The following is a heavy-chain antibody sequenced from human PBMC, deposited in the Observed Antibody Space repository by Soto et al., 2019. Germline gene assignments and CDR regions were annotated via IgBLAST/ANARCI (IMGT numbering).Heavy chain of an antibody. V-gene: IGHV3-74*01. CDR2: VSGDGSST. Sequence: PGGSLRLSCAASGFTFSSSWMHWVRQAPGKGLVWVSRVSGDGSSTNYADSVKGRFTISRDNAKNTLYLQMNSLRAEDTAVYYCASRVERDYYGSGPNWGQGTMVTVSS. CDR1: GFTFSSSW. D-gene: IGHD3-10*01. CDR3: ASRVERDYYGSGPN. J-gene: IGHJ3*01.